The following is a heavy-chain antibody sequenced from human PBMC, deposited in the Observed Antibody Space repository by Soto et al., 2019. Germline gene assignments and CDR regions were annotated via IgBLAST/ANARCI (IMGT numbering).Heavy chain of an antibody. V-gene: IGHV4-4*02. Sequence: SETLSLTCAVSGGSISSSNWWSGVRQPPGKGLEWIGEIYHSGSTNYNPSLKSRVTISVDKSKNQFSLKLSSVTAADTAVYYCASEPLWSGYYYYGMDVWGQGTTVTVSS. D-gene: IGHD3-3*01. CDR1: GGSISSSNW. J-gene: IGHJ6*02. CDR2: IYHSGST. CDR3: ASEPLWSGYYYYGMDV.